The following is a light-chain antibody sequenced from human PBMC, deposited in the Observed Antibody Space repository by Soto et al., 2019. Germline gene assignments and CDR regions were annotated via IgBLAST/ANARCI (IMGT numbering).Light chain of an antibody. V-gene: IGKV3-11*01. CDR1: QSLSIY. Sequence: EILLTQSPATLSLSPGERATVSCRASQSLSIYLAWYQQKPGQAPRILIYDASNRATGIPARFSGSGAGTDFTLTISTLEPEDSAVYYCQQRSNWPPTFGQGTRLDI. J-gene: IGKJ5*01. CDR2: DAS. CDR3: QQRSNWPPT.